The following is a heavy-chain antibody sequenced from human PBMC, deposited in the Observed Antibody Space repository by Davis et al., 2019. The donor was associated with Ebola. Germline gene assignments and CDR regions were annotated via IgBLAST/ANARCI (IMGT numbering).Heavy chain of an antibody. CDR1: GGTFSSYA. J-gene: IGHJ4*02. D-gene: IGHD4-17*01. V-gene: IGHV1-69*10. Sequence: SVKVSCKASGGTFSSYAISWVRQAPGQGLEWMGGIIPILGIANYAQKFQGRVTITADESTSTAYMELSSLRSEDTAVYYCARASTVTTYLETYYFDYWGQGTLVTVSS. CDR2: IIPILGIA. CDR3: ARASTVTTYLETYYFDY.